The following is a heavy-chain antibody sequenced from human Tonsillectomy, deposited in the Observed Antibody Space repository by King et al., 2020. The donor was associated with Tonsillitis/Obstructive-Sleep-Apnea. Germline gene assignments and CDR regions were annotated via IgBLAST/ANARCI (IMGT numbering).Heavy chain of an antibody. V-gene: IGHV1-18*01. Sequence: QLVQSGAEVKKPGASVKVSCKASGYTFTTYGISWVRQAPGQGLEWMGWISAYNGDTNYAQKLQDRVTMTTDTSTSTAYMEVRSLRSDDTAVYYCARNSRSHYYDTSGYYTFEYWGQGTLVTVSS. D-gene: IGHD3-22*01. CDR1: GYTFTTYG. CDR3: ARNSRSHYYDTSGYYTFEY. CDR2: ISAYNGDT. J-gene: IGHJ4*02.